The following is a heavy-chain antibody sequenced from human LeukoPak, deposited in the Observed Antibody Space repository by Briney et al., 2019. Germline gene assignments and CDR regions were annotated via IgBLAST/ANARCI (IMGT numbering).Heavy chain of an antibody. CDR2: IYTSGST. D-gene: IGHD3-9*01. J-gene: IGHJ4*02. CDR1: GGSISSYY. CDR3: ARHRAGYHLDW. V-gene: IGHV4-4*07. Sequence: PSETLSLTCTVSGGSISSYYWSWIRQPAGKGLEWIGRIYTSGSTYYNPSLKSRVTISVDTSKNHFSLKLNSVTAADTAVYYCARHRAGYHLDWWGQGTLVTVSS.